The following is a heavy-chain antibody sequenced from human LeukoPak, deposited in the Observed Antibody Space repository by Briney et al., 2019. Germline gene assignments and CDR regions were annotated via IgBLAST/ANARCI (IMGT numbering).Heavy chain of an antibody. CDR1: GGSISCGSYY. CDR3: ARYMVGYGDYVEASDI. Sequence: TLSLTCTVSGGSISCGSYYWSWIRQPAGKGLGWIGRIYTSGSTNYNPSLKSRVTISVDTSKNQFSLKLSSVTAADTAVYYCARYMVGYGDYVEASDIWGQGTIVTVSS. D-gene: IGHD4-17*01. V-gene: IGHV4-61*02. J-gene: IGHJ3*02. CDR2: IYTSGST.